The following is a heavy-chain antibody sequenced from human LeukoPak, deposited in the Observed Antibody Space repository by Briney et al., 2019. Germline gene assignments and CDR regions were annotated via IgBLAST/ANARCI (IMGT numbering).Heavy chain of an antibody. J-gene: IGHJ4*02. Sequence: SETLSLTRTVSGGSISSGDYYWSWIRQPPGKGLEWIGEINHSGSTNYNPSLKSRVTISVDTSKNQFSLKLSSVTAADTAVYYCARGQERLRPFDYWGQGTLVTVSS. CDR3: ARGQERLRPFDY. CDR2: INHSGST. CDR1: GGSISSGDYY. V-gene: IGHV4-39*07. D-gene: IGHD6-25*01.